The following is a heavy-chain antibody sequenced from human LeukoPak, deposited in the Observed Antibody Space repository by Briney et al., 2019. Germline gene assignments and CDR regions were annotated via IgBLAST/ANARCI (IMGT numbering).Heavy chain of an antibody. CDR1: GFTFSSYA. CDR3: ARDGRKQLTTGWFDP. V-gene: IGHV4-39*02. D-gene: IGHD6-13*01. J-gene: IGHJ5*02. Sequence: GSLRLSCAASGFTFSSYAMGWVRQPPGKGLEWIGSIYYSGSTYYNPSLKSRVTISVDTSKNQFSLKLSSVTAADTAVYYCARDGRKQLTTGWFDPWGQGTLVTVSS. CDR2: IYYSGST.